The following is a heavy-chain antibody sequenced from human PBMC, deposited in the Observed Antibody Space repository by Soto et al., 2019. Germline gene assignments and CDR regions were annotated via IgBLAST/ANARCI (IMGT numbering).Heavy chain of an antibody. CDR3: VRGYRSFDV. J-gene: IGHJ3*01. V-gene: IGHV3-23*01. Sequence: GGSLRLSCAASGFTFSSYAMSWVRQAPGKGLEWISAISGSANNAYYVDSVKGRFAVSRDNSKNTVYLQMNSLRTEDTAMYYCVRGYRSFDVWGRGTMVTVSS. D-gene: IGHD5-18*01. CDR2: ISGSANNA. CDR1: GFTFSSYA.